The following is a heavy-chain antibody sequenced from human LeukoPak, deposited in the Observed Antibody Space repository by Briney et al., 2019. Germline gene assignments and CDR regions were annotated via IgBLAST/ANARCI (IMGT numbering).Heavy chain of an antibody. CDR3: ARDRYSSGWYGDFDC. J-gene: IGHJ4*02. V-gene: IGHV3-30-3*01. Sequence: QPGRSLRLSCAASGFTFNSYAMHWVRQAPGKGLEWVAVISSDGSNNYYADSVKGRFTISRDNSKNTLYLQVNSLRAEDTAVYYCARDRYSSGWYGDFDCWGQGTLVTVSS. D-gene: IGHD6-19*01. CDR2: ISSDGSNN. CDR1: GFTFNSYA.